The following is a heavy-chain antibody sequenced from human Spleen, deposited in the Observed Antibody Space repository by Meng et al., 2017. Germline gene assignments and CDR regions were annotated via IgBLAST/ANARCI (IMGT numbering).Heavy chain of an antibody. J-gene: IGHJ6*02. Sequence: ASVKVSCKPSGYNFPDYWLHWVRRAPGQGLEWMGRIDPKSGDTHYAQKFQGRVTMTADKSTSTAYMELSSLRSDDTAVYYCGRGPCRGGGCYSLVLYYGMDVWGQGTMVTVSS. CDR3: GRGPCRGGGCYSLVLYYGMDV. D-gene: IGHD2-21*02. CDR1: GYNFPDYW. CDR2: IDPKSGDT. V-gene: IGHV1-2*06.